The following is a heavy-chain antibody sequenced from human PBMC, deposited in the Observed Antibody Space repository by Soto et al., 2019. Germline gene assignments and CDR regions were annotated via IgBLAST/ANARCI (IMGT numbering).Heavy chain of an antibody. V-gene: IGHV1-8*01. CDR3: ARGGIWQWLVPFDI. CDR2: MNPNSGNT. D-gene: IGHD6-19*01. Sequence: ASVKVSCKASGYTFTSYDINWVRQATGQGLEWMGWMNPNSGNTGYAQKFQGRVTMTRNTSISTAYMELSSLRSEDTAVYYCARGGIWQWLVPFDIWGQGTMVTVSS. J-gene: IGHJ3*02. CDR1: GYTFTSYD.